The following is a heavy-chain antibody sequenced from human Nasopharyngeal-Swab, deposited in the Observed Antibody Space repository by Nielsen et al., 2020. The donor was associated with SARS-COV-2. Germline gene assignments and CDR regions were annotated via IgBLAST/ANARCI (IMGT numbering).Heavy chain of an antibody. Sequence: GESLKISCAASGFTFSSYSMNWVRQAPGKGLEWVSSISSSSSYIYYADSVKGRFTISRDNAKNSLYLQMNSLGAEDTAVYYCARDPDYYDSSGLLDYWGQGTLVTVSS. J-gene: IGHJ4*02. V-gene: IGHV3-21*01. CDR3: ARDPDYYDSSGLLDY. CDR1: GFTFSSYS. CDR2: ISSSSSYI. D-gene: IGHD3-22*01.